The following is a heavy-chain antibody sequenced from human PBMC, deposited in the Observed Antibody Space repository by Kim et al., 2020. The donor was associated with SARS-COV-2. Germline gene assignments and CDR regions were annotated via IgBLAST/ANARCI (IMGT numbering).Heavy chain of an antibody. D-gene: IGHD1-20*01. Sequence: SETLSLTCTVSGGSISSYYWSWIRQPPGKGLEWIGYIYYSGSTNYNPSLKSRVTISVDTSKNQFSLKLSSVTAADTAVYYCARASISGAPNYWGQGTLVTVSS. J-gene: IGHJ4*02. CDR1: GGSISSYY. CDR3: ARASISGAPNY. CDR2: IYYSGST. V-gene: IGHV4-59*13.